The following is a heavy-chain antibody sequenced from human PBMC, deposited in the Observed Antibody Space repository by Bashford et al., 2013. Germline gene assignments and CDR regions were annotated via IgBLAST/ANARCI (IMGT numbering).Heavy chain of an antibody. CDR2: IYYSGTT. Sequence: SETLSLTCTVSGGSISGTFYYWGWIRQPPGKGLEWIGSIYYSGTTYYNPSLKSRVTISEDPSKNQFSLKVTSVTAADTAVYFCARSDYSHYGIEHWGQGGPGHRLL. D-gene: IGHD4-11*01. CDR3: ARSDYSHYGIEH. CDR1: GGSISGTFYY. J-gene: IGHJ4*02. V-gene: IGHV4-39*07.